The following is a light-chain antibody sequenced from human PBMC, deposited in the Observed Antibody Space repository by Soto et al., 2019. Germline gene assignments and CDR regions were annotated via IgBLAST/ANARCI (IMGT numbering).Light chain of an antibody. CDR2: GAS. J-gene: IGKJ4*01. Sequence: EIVLTQSPATLSLSPGERATLSCRASQSVSSHLAWSQQKPGQAPRLLIYGASDRATGIPARFSGSGSGTDFTLTISSLEPEDFAIYYCHQRSDWPLLTFGGGTKVEIK. V-gene: IGKV3-11*01. CDR3: HQRSDWPLLT. CDR1: QSVSSH.